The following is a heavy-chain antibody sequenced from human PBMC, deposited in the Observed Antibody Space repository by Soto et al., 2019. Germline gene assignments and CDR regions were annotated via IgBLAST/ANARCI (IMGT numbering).Heavy chain of an antibody. J-gene: IGHJ6*02. D-gene: IGHD2-2*01. CDR2: IIPIFGIA. CDR3: AREDRDRETGLVPAAIDGMDV. CDR1: GGTFSRYS. Sequence: QIQLVQSGAEVKKPGSSVKVSCKASGGTFSRYSITWVRQAPGHGLEWIGRIIPIFGIASYAQKFQGRVKITADESTSTAYMELSSLRSEDKAVYYCAREDRDRETGLVPAAIDGMDVWGHGTTVTVSS. V-gene: IGHV1-69*08.